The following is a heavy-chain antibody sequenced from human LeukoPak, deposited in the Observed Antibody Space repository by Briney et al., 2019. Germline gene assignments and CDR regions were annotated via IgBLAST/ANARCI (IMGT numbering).Heavy chain of an antibody. D-gene: IGHD3-9*01. Sequence: GGSLRLSCAASGFTFSSYSMNWVRQAPGKGLEWVSSISSSSSYINYADSVKGRFTISRDDGKNSLYLQMNSLRAEDTAVYYCARAFYDILTGLAYYFDYWGQGTLVTVSS. CDR3: ARAFYDILTGLAYYFDY. CDR2: ISSSSSYI. J-gene: IGHJ4*02. V-gene: IGHV3-21*01. CDR1: GFTFSSYS.